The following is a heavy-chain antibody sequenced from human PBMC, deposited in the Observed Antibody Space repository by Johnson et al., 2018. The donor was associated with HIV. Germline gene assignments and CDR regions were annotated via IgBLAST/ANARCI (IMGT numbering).Heavy chain of an antibody. Sequence: VQLVESGGDLVQPGGSLRLSCAVSGFMFDDYGMTWVRQAPGKGLEWVSGINWNGGRTGYADSVKGRFTISRDNAKNSLYLQMNSLRAEDTALYYCARLQRWLQYGVGTLKPDAFDIWGQGTMVTVSS. CDR3: ARLQRWLQYGVGTLKPDAFDI. D-gene: IGHD5-24*01. J-gene: IGHJ3*02. V-gene: IGHV3-20*04. CDR2: INWNGGRT. CDR1: GFMFDDYG.